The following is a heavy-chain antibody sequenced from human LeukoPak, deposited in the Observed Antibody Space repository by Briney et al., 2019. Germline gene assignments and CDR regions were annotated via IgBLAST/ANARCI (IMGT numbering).Heavy chain of an antibody. J-gene: IGHJ4*02. Sequence: PGGSLRLSCAASGFTFSSYAMSWVRQAPGKGLEWASAISGSGGSTYYADSVKGRFTISRDNSKNTLYLQMNSLRAEDTAVYYCAKDRGLRYFDWLEGDYWGQGTLVTVSS. CDR1: GFTFSSYA. V-gene: IGHV3-23*01. CDR3: AKDRGLRYFDWLEGDY. CDR2: ISGSGGST. D-gene: IGHD3-9*01.